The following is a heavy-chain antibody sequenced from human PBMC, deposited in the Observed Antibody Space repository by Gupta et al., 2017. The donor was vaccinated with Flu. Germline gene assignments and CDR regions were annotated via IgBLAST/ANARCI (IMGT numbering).Heavy chain of an antibody. CDR2: TLYDGSNK. J-gene: IGHJ6*03. Sequence: QVQLVESGGGGVQPGRSLRLSRAAPDFAFSSYAMHWVRQAPGKGLEWVAVTLYDGSNKNYADSVKGRFTISRDNSKDTLYLQMNSLTTEDTAVYYCARDRGSSPNYYYYMDVWGKGTTVTVSS. CDR1: DFAFSSYA. V-gene: IGHV3-30-3*01. D-gene: IGHD6-6*01. CDR3: ARDRGSSPNYYYYMDV.